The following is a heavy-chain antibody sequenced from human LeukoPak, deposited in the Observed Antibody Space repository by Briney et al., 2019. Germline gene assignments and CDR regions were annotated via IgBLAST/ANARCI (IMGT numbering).Heavy chain of an antibody. CDR2: ISKDGSIK. D-gene: IGHD2-8*01. CDR1: GFTFSRFS. J-gene: IGHJ4*02. V-gene: IGHV3-30*15. Sequence: GGSLKLSCAASGFTFSRFSIHWVRQAPGKGLDWVAIISKDGSIKYYADSVKGRFTISRDNSENTLYLQMSSLTAEDTGIYYCARDSGVFDYWGQGTLVTVSS. CDR3: ARDSGVFDY.